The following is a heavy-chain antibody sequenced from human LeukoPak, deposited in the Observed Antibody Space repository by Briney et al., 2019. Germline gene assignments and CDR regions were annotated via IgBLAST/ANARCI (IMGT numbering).Heavy chain of an antibody. CDR3: ARVGARYGALDY. CDR1: GVTFSTFE. J-gene: IGHJ4*02. D-gene: IGHD4-17*01. Sequence: GGSLRLSCAASGVTFSTFEVNWVRQAPGKGLEWVSFISSSASTIFYADSVKGRFTISRDNARNSLYLQMNSLRFEDTAIYYCARVGARYGALDYWGQGALVTVSS. CDR2: ISSSASTI. V-gene: IGHV3-48*03.